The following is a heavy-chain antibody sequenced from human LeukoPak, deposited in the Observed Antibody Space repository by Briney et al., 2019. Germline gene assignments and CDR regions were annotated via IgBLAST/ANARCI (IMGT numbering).Heavy chain of an antibody. Sequence: GASVKVSCKASGYTFTSYGITWVRQAPGRGLQCTGGISTYNGNTHYAQRFQGRVTMTTDTSTSTVYMELRSLRSDDTAVYYCARDEAGFGTTPLDYWGQGTLVTVSS. J-gene: IGHJ4*02. V-gene: IGHV1-18*01. CDR2: ISTYNGNT. CDR3: ARDEAGFGTTPLDY. D-gene: IGHD2-8*01. CDR1: GYTFTSYG.